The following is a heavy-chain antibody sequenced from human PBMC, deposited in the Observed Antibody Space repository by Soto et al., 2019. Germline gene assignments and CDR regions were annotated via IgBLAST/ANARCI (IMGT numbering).Heavy chain of an antibody. CDR3: TTVHHNIRFLEWLFPRNWFDP. Sequence: GGSLRLSCAASGFTFNNAWMSWVRQAPGEGLEWVARIKSKTDGETTDYAAPVKGRFTISRDDSINTLFLQMNSLKTDDTAVYYCTTVHHNIRFLEWLFPRNWFDPWGQGTLVTVSS. V-gene: IGHV3-15*01. J-gene: IGHJ5*02. CDR1: GFTFNNAW. CDR2: IKSKTDGETT. D-gene: IGHD3-3*01.